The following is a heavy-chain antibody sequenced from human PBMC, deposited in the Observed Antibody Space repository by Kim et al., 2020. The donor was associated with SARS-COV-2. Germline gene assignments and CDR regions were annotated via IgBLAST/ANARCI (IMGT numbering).Heavy chain of an antibody. CDR1: GGSFSGYY. Sequence: SETLSLTCAVYGGSFSGYYWSWIRQPPGKGLEWIGEINHSGSTNYNPSLKSRVTISVDTSKNQFSLKLSSVTAADTAVYYCARGPGCGGSCYSYRGDYYYGM. D-gene: IGHD2-15*01. V-gene: IGHV4-34*01. J-gene: IGHJ6*01. CDR3: ARGPGCGGSCYSYRGDYYYGM. CDR2: INHSGST.